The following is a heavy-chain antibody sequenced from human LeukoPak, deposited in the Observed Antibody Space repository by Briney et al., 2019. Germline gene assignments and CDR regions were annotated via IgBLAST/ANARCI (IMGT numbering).Heavy chain of an antibody. D-gene: IGHD3-10*01. J-gene: IGHJ4*02. Sequence: PGGSLRLSCAASGFTFSSYAMHRVRQAPGKGLEWAAVISYDGSNKYYADSVKGRFTISRDNSKNTLYLQMNSLRAEDTAVYYCARGRLVIYYGSGSYYNAIFDYWGQGTLVTVSS. CDR2: ISYDGSNK. CDR3: ARGRLVIYYGSGSYYNAIFDY. CDR1: GFTFSSYA. V-gene: IGHV3-30-3*01.